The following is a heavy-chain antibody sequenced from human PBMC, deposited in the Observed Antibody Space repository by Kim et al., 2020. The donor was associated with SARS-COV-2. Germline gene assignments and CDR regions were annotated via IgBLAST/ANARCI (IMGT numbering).Heavy chain of an antibody. Sequence: QKFQGIVTITADESTSTAYMELSSLRSEDTAVYYCARVAPYCGGDCYFDYWGQGTLVTVSS. D-gene: IGHD2-21*02. J-gene: IGHJ4*02. CDR3: ARVAPYCGGDCYFDY. V-gene: IGHV1-69*01.